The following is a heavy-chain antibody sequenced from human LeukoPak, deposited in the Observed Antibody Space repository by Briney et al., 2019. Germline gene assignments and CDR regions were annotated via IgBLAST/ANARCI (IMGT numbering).Heavy chain of an antibody. CDR1: GYTFTSYA. D-gene: IGHD3-10*01. Sequence: GASVKVSCKASGYTFTSYAMHWVRQAPGQRLEWMGWINAGNGNTKYSQKFQGRVTITRDTSASTAYMELSSLRSEDTAVYYCARDAELYGSGSYYQDYWGQGTLVTVSS. V-gene: IGHV1-3*01. J-gene: IGHJ4*02. CDR2: INAGNGNT. CDR3: ARDAELYGSGSYYQDY.